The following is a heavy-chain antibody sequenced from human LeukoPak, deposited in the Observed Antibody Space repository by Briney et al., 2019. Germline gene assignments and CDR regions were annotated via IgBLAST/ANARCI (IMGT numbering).Heavy chain of an antibody. V-gene: IGHV3-23*01. D-gene: IGHD1-26*01. CDR3: AKDRSGSYYSDAFDI. CDR1: GFTFSSYW. CDR2: ISGSGGST. J-gene: IGHJ3*02. Sequence: GGSLRLSCAASGFTFSSYWMSWVRQAPGKGLEWVSAISGSGGSTYYADSVKGRFTISRDNSKNTLYLQMNSLRAEDTAVYYCAKDRSGSYYSDAFDIWGQGTMVTVSS.